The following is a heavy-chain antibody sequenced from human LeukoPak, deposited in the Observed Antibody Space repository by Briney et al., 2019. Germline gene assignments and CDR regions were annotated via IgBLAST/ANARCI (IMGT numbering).Heavy chain of an antibody. Sequence: EASVKVSCKASGYTFTSYDINWVRQATGQGLEWMGWMNPNSGNTDYAQKFQGRLTMTRNTSITTAYMELSSLRSEDTAVCYCARRYCSSTSCRFDPWGQGTLVTVSS. CDR3: ARRYCSSTSCRFDP. CDR2: MNPNSGNT. D-gene: IGHD2-2*01. J-gene: IGHJ5*02. CDR1: GYTFTSYD. V-gene: IGHV1-8*01.